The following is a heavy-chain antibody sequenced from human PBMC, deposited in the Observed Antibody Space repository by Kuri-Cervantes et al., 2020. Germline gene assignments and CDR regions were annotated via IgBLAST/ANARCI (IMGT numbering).Heavy chain of an antibody. J-gene: IGHJ4*02. CDR3: ARRVAGSSADQ. CDR2: IYYSGAT. D-gene: IGHD6-19*01. V-gene: IGHV4-59*08. CDR1: GFTFDDYG. Sequence: GSLRLSCAASGFTFDDYGMSWIRQPPGKGLEWIGNIYYSGATTYNPSLKGRVTISGDTSKNQFSLKLNSVTAADTAVYYCARRVAGSSADQWGQGALVTVSS.